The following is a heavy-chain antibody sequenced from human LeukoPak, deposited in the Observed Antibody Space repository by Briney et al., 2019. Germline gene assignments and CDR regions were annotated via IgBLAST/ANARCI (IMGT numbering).Heavy chain of an antibody. V-gene: IGHV3-30*04. J-gene: IGHJ4*02. Sequence: GRSLRLSCAASGFTFSSYAMHWVRQAPGKGLEWVAVISYDGSNKYYADSVKGRFTISRDNSKNTLYLQMNSLRAEHTAVYYCARVGAPFDYWGQGTLVTVSS. CDR2: ISYDGSNK. D-gene: IGHD1-26*01. CDR1: GFTFSSYA. CDR3: ARVGAPFDY.